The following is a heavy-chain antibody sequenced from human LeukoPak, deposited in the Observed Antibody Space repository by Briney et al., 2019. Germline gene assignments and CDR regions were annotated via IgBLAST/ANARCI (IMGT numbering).Heavy chain of an antibody. Sequence: PSETLSLTCTVSGVSISSDSYYWSWIRQPAGKGLEHIGRIYSSGTANYNPSLKSRVAMSVDTSKNQFSLKLSSVTAADTAIYYCAREGYSNSFDYWGQGTLVTVSS. V-gene: IGHV4-61*02. CDR2: IYSSGTA. CDR3: AREGYSNSFDY. CDR1: GVSISSDSYY. J-gene: IGHJ4*02. D-gene: IGHD4-11*01.